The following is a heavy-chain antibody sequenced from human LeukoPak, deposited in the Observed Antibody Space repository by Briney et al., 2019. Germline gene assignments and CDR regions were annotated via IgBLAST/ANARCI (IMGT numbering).Heavy chain of an antibody. CDR1: GGSISSGDYY. V-gene: IGHV4-30-4*08. CDR2: IYYSGST. CDR3: ARDQGATGLDY. J-gene: IGHJ4*02. D-gene: IGHD1-26*01. Sequence: PSQTLSLTCTVSGGSISSGDYYWSWLRQPPGKGLEWIGYIYYSGSTYYNPSLKSRVTISVDTSKNQFSLKLSSVTAADTAVYYCARDQGATGLDYWGQGTLVTVSS.